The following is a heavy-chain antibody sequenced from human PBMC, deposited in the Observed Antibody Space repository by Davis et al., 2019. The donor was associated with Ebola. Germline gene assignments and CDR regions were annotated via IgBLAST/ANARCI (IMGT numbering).Heavy chain of an antibody. CDR2: INPSGGST. J-gene: IGHJ6*02. V-gene: IGHV1-46*01. CDR3: ATLDPGYSSGWVLYYYYGMDV. D-gene: IGHD6-19*01. CDR1: GYTFTSYY. Sequence: ASVKVSCKASGYTFTSYYMHWVRQAPGQGLEWMGIINPSGGSTSYAQKFQGRVTMTRDTSTSTVYMELSSLRSEDTAVYYCATLDPGYSSGWVLYYYYGMDVWGQGTTVTVSS.